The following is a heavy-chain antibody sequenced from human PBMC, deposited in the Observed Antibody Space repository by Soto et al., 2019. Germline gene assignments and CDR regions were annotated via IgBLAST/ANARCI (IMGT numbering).Heavy chain of an antibody. V-gene: IGHV3-7*01. CDR3: ARDPSYYYDSSGYYYGALYYFDY. D-gene: IGHD3-22*01. J-gene: IGHJ4*02. CDR1: GFTFSSYW. CDR2: IKQDGSEK. Sequence: EVQLVESGGGLVQPGGSLRLSCAASGFTFSSYWMSWVRQAPGKGLEWVANIKQDGSEKYYVDSVKGRFTISGDNAKNSLYLQMNSLRAEDTAVYYCARDPSYYYDSSGYYYGALYYFDYWGQGTLVTVSS.